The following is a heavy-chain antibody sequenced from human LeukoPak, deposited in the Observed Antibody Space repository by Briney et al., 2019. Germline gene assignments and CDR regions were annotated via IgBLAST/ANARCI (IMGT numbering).Heavy chain of an antibody. CDR2: ISSSGGTI. J-gene: IGHJ4*02. CDR3: ARSGQHLFDF. Sequence: GRSLRLSCAASGFTFSSYGMHWVRQAPGKGLEWVSYISSSGGTISYADSVKGRFTISRDNAKNSLYLQMNSLRAEDTAIYYCARSGQHLFDFWGQGALVTVSS. CDR1: GFTFSSYG. V-gene: IGHV3-48*04. D-gene: IGHD6-13*01.